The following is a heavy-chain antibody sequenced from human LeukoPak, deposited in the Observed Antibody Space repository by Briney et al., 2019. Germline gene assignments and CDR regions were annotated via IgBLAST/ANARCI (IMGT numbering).Heavy chain of an antibody. CDR3: AKDSGQQQLVPQDY. CDR2: ISGSGGST. D-gene: IGHD6-13*01. Sequence: PGGSLRLSCAASGFTFDDYAMHWVRQAPGKGLEWVSAISGSGGSTYYADSVKGRFTISRDNSKNTLYLQMNSLRAEDTAVYYCAKDSGQQQLVPQDYWGQGTLVTVSS. J-gene: IGHJ4*02. CDR1: GFTFDDYA. V-gene: IGHV3-23*01.